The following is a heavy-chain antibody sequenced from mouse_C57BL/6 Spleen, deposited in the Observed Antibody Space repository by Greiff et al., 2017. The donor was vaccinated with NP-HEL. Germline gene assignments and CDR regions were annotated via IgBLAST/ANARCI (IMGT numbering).Heavy chain of an antibody. CDR3: ARGGLRPYYFDY. CDR2: IYPSDSET. D-gene: IGHD2-2*01. Sequence: VQLQQPGAELVRPGSSVKLSCKASGYTFTSYWMDWVKQRPGQGLEWIGNIYPSDSETHYNQKFKDKATLTVDKSSSTAYMQLSSLTSEDSAVYYCARGGLRPYYFDYWGQGTTLTVSS. J-gene: IGHJ2*01. V-gene: IGHV1-61*01. CDR1: GYTFTSYW.